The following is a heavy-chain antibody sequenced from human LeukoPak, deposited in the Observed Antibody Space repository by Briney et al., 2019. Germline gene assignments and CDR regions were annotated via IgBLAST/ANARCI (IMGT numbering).Heavy chain of an antibody. CDR3: TKCDYGDYYYYGLDV. CDR2: VSSSGDRT. CDR1: GFTFTSYA. V-gene: IGHV3-23*01. J-gene: IGHJ6*02. D-gene: IGHD4-17*01. Sequence: GGSLRLSCAASGFTFTSYAMNWVRQVPGKGLEWVSSVSSSGDRTFYADSVKGRFTISRDNPKDTLFLQMNSLGVQDTAIYYCTKCDYGDYYYYGLDVWGQGTTVTVSS.